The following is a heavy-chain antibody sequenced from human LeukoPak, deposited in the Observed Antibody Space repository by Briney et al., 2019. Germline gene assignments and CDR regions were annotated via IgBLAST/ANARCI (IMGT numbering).Heavy chain of an antibody. D-gene: IGHD4-17*01. CDR1: GGSFSGYY. V-gene: IGHV4-34*01. CDR2: INHSGST. CDR3: ARLRLRLQGYNWFDP. J-gene: IGHJ5*02. Sequence: SETLSLTCAVYGGSFSGYYWSWIRQPPGKGLEWIGEINHSGSTNYNPSLKSRVTISVDTSKNQFSLKLSPVTAADTAVYYCARLRLRLQGYNWFDPWGQGTLVTVSS.